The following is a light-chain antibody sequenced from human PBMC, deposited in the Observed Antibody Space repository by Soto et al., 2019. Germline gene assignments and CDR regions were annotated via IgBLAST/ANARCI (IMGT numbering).Light chain of an antibody. V-gene: IGKV4-1*01. J-gene: IGKJ4*01. CDR3: QQYYSSPPLT. Sequence: DIVMTQSPDSLAVSLGERATINCKFSQSVLYSSNNKNYLAWYQQKPGQPPKLLIYSASTRDSGVPDRFSGSGSGTDFTLTISSLQAEDVAVYYCQQYYSSPPLTFGGGTKVEIK. CDR1: QSVLYSSNNKNY. CDR2: SAS.